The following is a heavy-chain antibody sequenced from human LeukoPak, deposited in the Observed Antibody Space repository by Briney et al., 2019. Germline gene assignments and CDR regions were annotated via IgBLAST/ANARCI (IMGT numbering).Heavy chain of an antibody. Sequence: GGSLRLSCAASGFTSSSYGMHWVRQAPGKGLEWVAGISYDGSKKYYADSVKGRFTISRGNSNNTLSLQVNSLRPEDTAVYYCARDLATLGMDVWGKGTTVTVSS. CDR1: GFTSSSYG. D-gene: IGHD5-12*01. CDR3: ARDLATLGMDV. V-gene: IGHV3-30*01. CDR2: ISYDGSKK. J-gene: IGHJ6*04.